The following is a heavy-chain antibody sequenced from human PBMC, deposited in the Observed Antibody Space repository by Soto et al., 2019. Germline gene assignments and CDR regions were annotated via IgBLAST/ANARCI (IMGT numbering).Heavy chain of an antibody. CDR3: TTDLNKAMATINYYYYGMDV. V-gene: IGHV3-15*01. D-gene: IGHD5-18*01. Sequence: PGGSLRLSCAASGFTFSNAWMSWVRQAPGKGLERVGRIKSKTDGGTTDYAAPVKGRFTISRDDSKNTLYLQMNSLKTEDTAVYYCTTDLNKAMATINYYYYGMDVWGQGTTVTVYS. J-gene: IGHJ6*02. CDR2: IKSKTDGGTT. CDR1: GFTFSNAW.